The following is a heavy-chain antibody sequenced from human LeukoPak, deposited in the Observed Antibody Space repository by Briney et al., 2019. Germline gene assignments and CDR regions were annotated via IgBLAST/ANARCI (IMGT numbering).Heavy chain of an antibody. CDR3: ARLISSSWYHEVLLGMDY. J-gene: IGHJ4*02. V-gene: IGHV4-39*01. CDR2: IYYSGST. Sequence: PSETLSLTCTVSGGSIRSSSYYWGWLRQSPGKGLEWIGYIYYSGSTYYNPSLKSRVTISVDTSKTQFSLKLSSVTAADTAVYYCARLISSSWYHEVLLGMDYWGQGTLVTVSS. D-gene: IGHD6-13*01. CDR1: GGSIRSSSYY.